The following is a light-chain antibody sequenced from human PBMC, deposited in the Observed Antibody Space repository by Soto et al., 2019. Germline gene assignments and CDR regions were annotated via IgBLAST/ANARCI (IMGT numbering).Light chain of an antibody. J-gene: IGLJ3*02. Sequence: QTVVTQELSLTVSPGGTVTLTCASSTGAVTSGYYPNWFQQKPGQAPRILIFSTSNKHSWTPARFSGSLLGGKAALTLSGVQPEDEAEYYCLLFYSDTWVFGGGTKLTVL. CDR1: TGAVTSGYY. CDR2: STS. V-gene: IGLV7-43*01. CDR3: LLFYSDTWV.